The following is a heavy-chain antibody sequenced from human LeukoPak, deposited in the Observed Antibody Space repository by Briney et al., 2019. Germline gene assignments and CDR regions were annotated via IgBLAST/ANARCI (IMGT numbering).Heavy chain of an antibody. CDR2: ISWNSGSI. V-gene: IGHV3-9*01. CDR1: GFTFDDYA. CDR3: ARVSSYSSSSGSLCDY. Sequence: GGSLRLSCAASGFTFDDYAMHWVRQAPGKGLEWVSGISWNSGSIGYADSVKGRFSISRDNAKNSLYLQLNSLRAEDTAIYHCARVSSYSSSSGSLCDYWGQGTRVTVSS. J-gene: IGHJ4*02. D-gene: IGHD6-6*01.